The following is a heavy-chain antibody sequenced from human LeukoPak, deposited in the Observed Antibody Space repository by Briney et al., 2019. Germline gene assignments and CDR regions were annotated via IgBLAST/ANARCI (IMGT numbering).Heavy chain of an antibody. Sequence: APVKVSCKAFGYTFTGYLMHWVRQAPGHGLEWMGWINPISGGTNSAQKFQGRVTMTRDTSISTAYMELSRLRSDDTAVYYCARDRRRDGYGGGFDYWGQGSLVTVSS. CDR3: ARDRRRDGYGGGFDY. CDR2: INPISGGT. V-gene: IGHV1-2*02. J-gene: IGHJ4*02. D-gene: IGHD5-24*01. CDR1: GYTFTGYL.